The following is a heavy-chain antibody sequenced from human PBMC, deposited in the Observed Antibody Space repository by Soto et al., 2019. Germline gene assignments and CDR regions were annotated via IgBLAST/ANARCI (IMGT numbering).Heavy chain of an antibody. V-gene: IGHV3-30*18. CDR2: MSYDGRNE. J-gene: IGHJ4*02. CDR3: AKDGSHNFDY. CDR1: GFTFSHYA. Sequence: QVQLVESGGGVVQPGRSLRLSCAASGFTFSHYAMHWVRQAPGKGLEWVALMSYDGRNEYYADSVKGRFTISRDNSKNRLYLQMNSLRAEDTAVYYCAKDGSHNFDYWGQGTLVTVSS. D-gene: IGHD1-26*01.